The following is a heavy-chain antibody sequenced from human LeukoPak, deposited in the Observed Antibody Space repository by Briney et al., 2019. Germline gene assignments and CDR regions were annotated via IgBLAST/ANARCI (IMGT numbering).Heavy chain of an antibody. CDR3: ARDQDSSGYYRGDYDY. CDR1: GGTFSSYA. J-gene: IGHJ4*02. V-gene: IGHV1-69*13. Sequence: ASVTVSCTASGGTFSSYAISWVRQAPGQGLEWMGGIIPIFGTANYAQKFQGRVTITADESTSTAYMELSSLRSEDTAVYYCARDQDSSGYYRGDYDYWGQGTLVTVYS. CDR2: IIPIFGTA. D-gene: IGHD3-22*01.